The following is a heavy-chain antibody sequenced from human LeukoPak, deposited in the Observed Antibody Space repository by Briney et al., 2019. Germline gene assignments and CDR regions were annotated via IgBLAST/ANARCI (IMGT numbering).Heavy chain of an antibody. J-gene: IGHJ5*02. Sequence: PSETLSLTCTVSGGSISSYYWSWIQQPPGKGLEWIGYIYYSGSTNYNPSLKSRVTISVDTSKNQFSLKLSSVTAADTAIYYCASGYSNTWYFFDPWGQGTRVTVSS. CDR2: IYYSGST. V-gene: IGHV4-59*01. CDR1: GGSISSYY. CDR3: ASGYSNTWYFFDP. D-gene: IGHD6-13*01.